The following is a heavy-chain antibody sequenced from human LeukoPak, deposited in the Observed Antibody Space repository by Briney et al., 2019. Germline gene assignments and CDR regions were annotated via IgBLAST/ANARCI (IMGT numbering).Heavy chain of an antibody. J-gene: IGHJ4*02. CDR1: GFTFSSYW. CDR3: ARVCIERTTVTGGFDY. CDR2: IKQGGIEK. D-gene: IGHD4-17*01. Sequence: GGSLRLSCAASGFTFSSYWMSWVRQAPGKGLEWVANIKQGGIEKYYVDSVKGRFTISRDNAKNTLYLQMNSLRAEDTAVYYCARVCIERTTVTGGFDYWGQGTLVTVSP. V-gene: IGHV3-7*01.